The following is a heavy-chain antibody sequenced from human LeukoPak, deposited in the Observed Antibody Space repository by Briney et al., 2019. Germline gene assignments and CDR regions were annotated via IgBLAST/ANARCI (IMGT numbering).Heavy chain of an antibody. Sequence: PGGSLRLSCAASGFTFSNCWMHWVRQAPGKGLEWVSRIESDGSKTRYADSVKGRFTISRDNAKNTLYLQMNSLRAEDAALYYCAKEYCTGGSCYLGTFDYWGQGTLVTVSS. CDR1: GFTFSNCW. J-gene: IGHJ4*02. CDR2: IESDGSKT. D-gene: IGHD2-15*01. CDR3: AKEYCTGGSCYLGTFDY. V-gene: IGHV3-74*01.